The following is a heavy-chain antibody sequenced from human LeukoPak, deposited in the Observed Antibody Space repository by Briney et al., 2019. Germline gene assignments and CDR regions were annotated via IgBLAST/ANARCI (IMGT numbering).Heavy chain of an antibody. CDR3: ARRLRQNLFDP. CDR2: IYYSGST. V-gene: IGHV4-39*01. D-gene: IGHD4-17*01. CDR1: GGSISSSSYY. Sequence: SETLSLTCTVSGGSISSSSYYWGWIRQPPGKGLEWIGSIYYSGSTYYNPSLKSRVTISVDTSKNQFSLKLSSVTAADTAVYYCARRLRQNLFDPWGQGTLVTVSS. J-gene: IGHJ5*02.